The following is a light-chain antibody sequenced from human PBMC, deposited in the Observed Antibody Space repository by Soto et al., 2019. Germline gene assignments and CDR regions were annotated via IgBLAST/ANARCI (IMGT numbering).Light chain of an antibody. CDR3: QHYNQWPGT. CDR2: AVS. CDR1: QSISTY. J-gene: IGKJ1*01. V-gene: IGKV1-39*01. Sequence: DIQMTQSPSSLSASVGDRVTITCRASQSISTYLNWYQHKPGKAPKVLIYAVSSLQSGVPSRFSGSGSGTDFTLTITSLQPEDFAVYHCQHYNQWPGTFGQGTKV.